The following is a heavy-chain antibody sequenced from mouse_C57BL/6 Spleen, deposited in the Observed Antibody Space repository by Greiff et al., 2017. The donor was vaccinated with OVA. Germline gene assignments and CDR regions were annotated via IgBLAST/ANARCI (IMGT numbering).Heavy chain of an antibody. CDR2: IYPGSGST. V-gene: IGHV1-55*01. CDR1: GYTFTSYW. J-gene: IGHJ2*01. CDR3: ARRGYYGSSYEDY. D-gene: IGHD1-1*01. Sequence: QVQLQQPGAELVRPGSSVKLSCKASGYTFTSYWITWVKQRPGQGLEWIGDIYPGSGSTNYNEKFKSKATLTVDTSSSTAYMQLSSLTSEDSAVYYCARRGYYGSSYEDYWGQGTTLTVSS.